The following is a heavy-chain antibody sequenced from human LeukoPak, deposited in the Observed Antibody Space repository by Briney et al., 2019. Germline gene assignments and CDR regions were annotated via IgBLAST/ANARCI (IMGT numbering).Heavy chain of an antibody. CDR2: IYYIGST. Sequence: SESLSLTCPVSGGSISSSYWGWIRQPPGKGREWNGYIYYIGSTNTKPSLKSRVTISVDTSKNQFSLKRSAVTAAARAVYYGGSTNYNQSLQSRVTISVDTSKNQVSLKLSSVTAAETAVYYCARDFFGSGSYYRFDYWGQGALVTVSS. CDR1: GGSISSSY. J-gene: IGHJ4*02. CDR3: GSTNYNQSLQSRVTISVDTSKNQVSLKLSSVTAAETAVYYCARDFFGSGSYYRFDY. V-gene: IGHV4-59*01. D-gene: IGHD3-10*01.